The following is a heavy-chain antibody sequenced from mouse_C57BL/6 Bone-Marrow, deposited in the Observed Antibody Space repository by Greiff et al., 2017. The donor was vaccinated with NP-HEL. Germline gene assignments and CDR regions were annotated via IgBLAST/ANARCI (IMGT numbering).Heavy chain of an antibody. CDR1: GFTFSDYG. J-gene: IGHJ2*01. CDR2: ISSGSSTI. CDR3: ARNYYGSSYEGFDY. V-gene: IGHV5-17*01. Sequence: EVMLVESGGGLVKPGGSLKLSCAASGFTFSDYGMHWVRQAPEKGLEWVAYISSGSSTIYYADTVKGRFTISRDNAKNTLFLQMTSLRSEDTAMYYCARNYYGSSYEGFDYWGQGTTLTVSS. D-gene: IGHD1-1*01.